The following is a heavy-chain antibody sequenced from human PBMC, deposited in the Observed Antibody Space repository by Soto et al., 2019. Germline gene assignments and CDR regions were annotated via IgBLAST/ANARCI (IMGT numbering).Heavy chain of an antibody. V-gene: IGHV3-30*18. J-gene: IGHJ4*01. CDR2: ISHDGSDK. D-gene: IGHD3-22*01. CDR1: GFTFSNYG. Sequence: QPGGSLRLSCAASGFTFSNYGMHWVRQAPGKGLEWVALISHDGSDKYYADSVKGRFTISRDNSKNTLYLQMDSLRAEDTAVYYCAKNLDAYSRSWHSEYWGHGTLVTVSS. CDR3: AKNLDAYSRSWHSEY.